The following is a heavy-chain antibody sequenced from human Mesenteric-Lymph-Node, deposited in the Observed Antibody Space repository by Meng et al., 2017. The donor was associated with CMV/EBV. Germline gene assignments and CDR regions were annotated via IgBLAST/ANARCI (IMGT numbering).Heavy chain of an antibody. CDR3: AREKGGYSYGSPFDY. CDR1: GGTFSSYA. V-gene: IGHV1-69*05. J-gene: IGHJ4*02. D-gene: IGHD5-18*01. CDR2: IIPIFGTA. Sequence: SVKVSCKASGGTFSSYAISWVRQASGQGLEWMGGIIPIFGTANYAQKFQGRVTITTDESTSTAYMELSSLRSEDTAVYYCAREKGGYSYGSPFDYWGQGTLVTVSS.